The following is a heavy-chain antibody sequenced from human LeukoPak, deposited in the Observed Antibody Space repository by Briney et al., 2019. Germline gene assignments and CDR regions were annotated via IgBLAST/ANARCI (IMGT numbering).Heavy chain of an antibody. CDR3: ARGGWDRAFDI. Sequence: EWIGEINHSGSTNYNPSLKSRVTISVDTSKNQFSLKLSSVTAADTAVYYCARGGWDRAFDIWGQGTMVTVSS. CDR2: INHSGST. D-gene: IGHD6-19*01. V-gene: IGHV4-34*01. J-gene: IGHJ3*02.